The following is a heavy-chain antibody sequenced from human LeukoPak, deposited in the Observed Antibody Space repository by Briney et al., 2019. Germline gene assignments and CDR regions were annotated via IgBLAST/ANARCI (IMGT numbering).Heavy chain of an antibody. Sequence: SETLSLTCAVSGGSISSSSFFWAWIRQPPGKGLEWIGTVSYSGTTYYSPSLKSRVTISVDTSKNQFSLRLTSVTAADTALYYCAKLTCSSTFCPLDYWGQGTLVTVSS. J-gene: IGHJ4*02. CDR3: AKLTCSSTFCPLDY. CDR1: GGSISSSSFF. D-gene: IGHD2-2*01. CDR2: VSYSGTT. V-gene: IGHV4-39*01.